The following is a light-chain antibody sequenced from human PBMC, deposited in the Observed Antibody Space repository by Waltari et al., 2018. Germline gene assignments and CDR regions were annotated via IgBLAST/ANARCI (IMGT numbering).Light chain of an antibody. V-gene: IGKV2-28*01. Sequence: DIVMTQSPLSLPVTPGEPASISCRSSQRLLNSNVYTYFDWYLQKPGQSPQLLIYLGSNRASGVPDRFSGSGSGTDFTLKISRVEAEDVGVYYCMQALHTPYTFGQGTKLEIK. J-gene: IGKJ2*01. CDR3: MQALHTPYT. CDR1: QRLLNSNVYTY. CDR2: LGS.